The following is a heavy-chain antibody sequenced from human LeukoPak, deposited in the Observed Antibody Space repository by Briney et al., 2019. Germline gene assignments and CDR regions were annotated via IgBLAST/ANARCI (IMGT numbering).Heavy chain of an antibody. Sequence: PSETLSLTCTVSGGSISSYYWSWIRQPPGKGLEWIGYIYYSGSTNYNPSLKSRVTISVDTSKNQFSLKLSSVTAADTAVYYCARGRRRIAAAGTGSDYWGQGTLVTVSS. V-gene: IGHV4-59*12. CDR2: IYYSGST. CDR1: GGSISSYY. J-gene: IGHJ4*02. CDR3: ARGRRRIAAAGTGSDY. D-gene: IGHD6-13*01.